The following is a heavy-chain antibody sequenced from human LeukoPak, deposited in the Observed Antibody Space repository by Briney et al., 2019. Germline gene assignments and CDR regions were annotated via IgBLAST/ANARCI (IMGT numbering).Heavy chain of an antibody. V-gene: IGHV4-30-2*01. CDR3: ARSATVTMRWFDP. D-gene: IGHD4-17*01. CDR2: IYHSGST. Sequence: SETQSLTCAVSGGSISSSNYSWSWIRQPPGKGLEWIAYIYHSGSTYYNPSLKSRVTISVDRSKNQFSLKLNSVTAADTAVYYCARSATVTMRWFDPWGQGTLVTVSS. CDR1: GGSISSSNYS. J-gene: IGHJ5*02.